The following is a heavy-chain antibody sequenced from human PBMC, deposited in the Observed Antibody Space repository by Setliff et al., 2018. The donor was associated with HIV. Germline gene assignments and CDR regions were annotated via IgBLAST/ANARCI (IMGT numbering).Heavy chain of an antibody. CDR1: GGSISSSSYY. CDR3: ASEDSSYHYFDY. V-gene: IGHV4-39*01. J-gene: IGHJ4*02. Sequence: SETLSLTCTVSGGSISSSSYYWGWIRQPPGKGREWIGSIFYSGSANYNPSLRSPVAISVDTSKNQFSLKLTSVTAADTAVYYCASEDSSYHYFDYWGQGMLVTVSS. CDR2: IFYSGSA. D-gene: IGHD6-6*01.